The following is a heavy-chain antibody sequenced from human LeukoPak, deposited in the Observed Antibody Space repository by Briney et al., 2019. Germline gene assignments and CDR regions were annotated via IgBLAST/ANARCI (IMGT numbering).Heavy chain of an antibody. V-gene: IGHV4-39*07. CDR1: GGSISSGGYY. J-gene: IGHJ5*02. D-gene: IGHD3-3*01. Sequence: SETLSLTCTVSGGSISSGGYYWSWIRQHPGKGLEWIGEINHSGSTNYNPSLKSRVTISVDTSKNQFSLKLSSVTAADTAVYYCARGYDFWSGKQKNWFDPWGQGTLVTVSS. CDR3: ARGYDFWSGKQKNWFDP. CDR2: INHSGST.